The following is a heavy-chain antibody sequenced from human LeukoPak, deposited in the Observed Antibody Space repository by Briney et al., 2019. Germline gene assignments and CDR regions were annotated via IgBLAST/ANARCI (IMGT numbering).Heavy chain of an antibody. Sequence: GGSLRLSCATSGFTFSIYGMNWVRQAPGKGLEWVSGISWNSGSIGYADSVKGRFTISRDNAKNSLYLQMNSLRAEDTALYYCAMSLARGYYYYGMDVWGQGTTVTVSS. CDR3: AMSLARGYYYYGMDV. CDR1: GFTFSIYG. D-gene: IGHD3-10*01. CDR2: ISWNSGSI. J-gene: IGHJ6*02. V-gene: IGHV3-9*01.